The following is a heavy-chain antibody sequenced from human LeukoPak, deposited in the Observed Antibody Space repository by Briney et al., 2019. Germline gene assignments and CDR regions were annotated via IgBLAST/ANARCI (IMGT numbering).Heavy chain of an antibody. D-gene: IGHD6-19*01. Sequence: GGSLRLSCAAPGFTFSSYSMNWVRQAPGKGLEWVSAISGSGGSTYYADSVKGRFTISRDNSKNTLYLQMNSLRAEDTAVYYCARGIAVAGTDLDYWGQGTLVTVSS. CDR1: GFTFSSYS. CDR3: ARGIAVAGTDLDY. CDR2: ISGSGGST. V-gene: IGHV3-23*01. J-gene: IGHJ4*02.